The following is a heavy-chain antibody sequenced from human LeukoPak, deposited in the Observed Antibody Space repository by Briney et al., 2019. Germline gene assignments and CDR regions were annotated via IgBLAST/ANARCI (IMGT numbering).Heavy chain of an antibody. Sequence: KTGGSLRLSCAASGFTVSSNYMSWVRQAPGKGLEWVSYISTSDRTIYYADSVKGRFTISRDNAKNSLYLQMNSLRAEDTAVYYCAREDTATVFDYWGQGTLVTVSS. CDR1: GFTVSSNY. D-gene: IGHD5-18*01. CDR2: ISTSDRTI. CDR3: AREDTATVFDY. V-gene: IGHV3-11*04. J-gene: IGHJ4*02.